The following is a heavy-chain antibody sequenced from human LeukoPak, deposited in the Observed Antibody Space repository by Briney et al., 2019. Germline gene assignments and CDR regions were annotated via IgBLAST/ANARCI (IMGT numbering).Heavy chain of an antibody. V-gene: IGHV1-69*04. CDR2: IIPILGIA. J-gene: IGHJ4*02. Sequence: ASVKVSCKASGGTFSSYAISWVRQAPGQGLEWMGRIIPILGIANYAQKFQGRVTITADKSTSTAYMELSSLRSEDTAVYYCARDPHYPANGIWGQGTLVTVSS. CDR1: GGTFSSYA. D-gene: IGHD1-26*01. CDR3: ARDPHYPANGI.